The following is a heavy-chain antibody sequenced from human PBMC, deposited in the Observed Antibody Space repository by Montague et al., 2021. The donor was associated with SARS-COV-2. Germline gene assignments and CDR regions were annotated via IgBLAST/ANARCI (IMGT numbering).Heavy chain of an antibody. CDR2: IHYSGST. J-gene: IGHJ6*02. Sequence: SETLSLTCAVSGGSISSSSYYWGWIRQPPGKGLEWIGSIHYSGSTYYNPSLKSRVSISVDTSKNQFSLKLSSVTAADTAVYYCARLRDTVYYYYGMDVWGQGTTVTVSS. D-gene: IGHD4-17*01. CDR1: GGSISSSSYY. V-gene: IGHV4-39*01. CDR3: ARLRDTVYYYYGMDV.